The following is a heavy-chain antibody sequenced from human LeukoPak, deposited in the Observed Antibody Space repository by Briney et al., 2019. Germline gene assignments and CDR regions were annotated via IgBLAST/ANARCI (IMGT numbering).Heavy chain of an antibody. D-gene: IGHD4-17*01. CDR3: ARTPPNDYGDSYYFDY. CDR1: GFTLSTNA. CDR2: ISYDGSNK. Sequence: PGGSLRLSCLTSGFTLSTNARRWVRQAPGKGLEWVAVISYDGSNKYYADSVKGRFTISRDNSKNTLYLQMNSLRAEDTAVYYCARTPPNDYGDSYYFDYWGQGTLVTVSS. J-gene: IGHJ4*02. V-gene: IGHV3-30*04.